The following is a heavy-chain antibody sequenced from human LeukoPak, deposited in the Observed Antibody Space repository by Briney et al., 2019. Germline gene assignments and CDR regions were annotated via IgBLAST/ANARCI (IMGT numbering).Heavy chain of an antibody. CDR1: GYTFTSYD. J-gene: IGHJ4*02. D-gene: IGHD5-24*01. CDR3: ARVEMATIAFDY. V-gene: IGHV1-8*01. Sequence: GASVKVSCKASGYTFTSYDINWVRQATGQGLEWMGWMNPNSGNTGYAQKFQGRVTMTRNTSISTAYMELSSLGSEDTAVYYCARVEMATIAFDYWGQGTLVTVSS. CDR2: MNPNSGNT.